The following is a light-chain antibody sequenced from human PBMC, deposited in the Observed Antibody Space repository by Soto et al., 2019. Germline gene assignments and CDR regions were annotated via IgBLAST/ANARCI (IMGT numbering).Light chain of an antibody. J-gene: IGKJ1*01. Sequence: DIVMTQSPDSLAVSLGERATIDCKSSQSVLYSSNNNNFLAWYQQKPGQPPKLLIYWASTRESGVADRFSGSGSRTDFTLTISSLQAEDVAVYYCQQYYTTPLTFGQGTKVEIK. CDR2: WAS. V-gene: IGKV4-1*01. CDR1: QSVLYSSNNNNF. CDR3: QQYYTTPLT.